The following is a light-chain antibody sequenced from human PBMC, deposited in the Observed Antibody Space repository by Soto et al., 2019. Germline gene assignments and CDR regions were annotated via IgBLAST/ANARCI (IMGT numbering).Light chain of an antibody. CDR1: STDVGGYNY. Sequence: QSALTQPASVSGSPGQSITISCTGTSTDVGGYNYFSWYQQQSGKAPKLVIHEVSNRPSGVSNRFSGSKSGNTASLTISGLQAEDEADYYCSSFTNSRAYVFGIGTKLTVL. V-gene: IGLV2-14*01. CDR2: EVS. CDR3: SSFTNSRAYV. J-gene: IGLJ1*01.